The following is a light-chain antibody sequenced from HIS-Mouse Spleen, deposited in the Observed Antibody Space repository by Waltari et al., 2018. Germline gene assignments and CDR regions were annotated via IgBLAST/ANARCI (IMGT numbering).Light chain of an antibody. CDR1: ALPKNY. CDR2: EDS. CDR3: YSTDSSGNHRV. Sequence: SYELTQPPSVSVSPGQTARITCSGDALPKNYAYWYQHKSGQAPVLVIYEDSKRPSGIPERFAGSSSGTMATLTISGAQVEDEADYYCYSTDSSGNHRVVGGGTKLTVL. J-gene: IGLJ2*01. V-gene: IGLV3-10*01.